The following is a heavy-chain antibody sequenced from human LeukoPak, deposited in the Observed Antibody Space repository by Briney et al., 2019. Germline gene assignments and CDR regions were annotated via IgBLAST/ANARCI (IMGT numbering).Heavy chain of an antibody. D-gene: IGHD6-19*01. CDR2: IGNRGENI. Sequence: PGGSLRLSCAASGFTFSDYCMTWIRQAPGKGLEWVSYIGNRGENIYYADSVKGRFSISRDNDKNSLYLQMNSLRAEDTAVYYCASGALFGSGEYKDYFDYWGQGTLVTVSS. CDR1: GFTFSDYC. J-gene: IGHJ4*02. V-gene: IGHV3-11*01. CDR3: ASGALFGSGEYKDYFDY.